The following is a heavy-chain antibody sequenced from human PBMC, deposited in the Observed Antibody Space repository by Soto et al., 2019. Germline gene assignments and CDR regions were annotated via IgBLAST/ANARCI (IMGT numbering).Heavy chain of an antibody. CDR3: ARSGLPFDY. CDR1: GFTFSSYA. D-gene: IGHD2-21*02. Sequence: EVQLVESGGGLVQPGGSLRLSCAASGFTFSSYAMHWVRQAPGKGLEYVSGISSNGGSTYYANSVKGRFTISRDNSKNTLYLQVASLRAEDMAVYYCARSGLPFDYWGQGTLVTVSS. J-gene: IGHJ4*02. V-gene: IGHV3-64*01. CDR2: ISSNGGST.